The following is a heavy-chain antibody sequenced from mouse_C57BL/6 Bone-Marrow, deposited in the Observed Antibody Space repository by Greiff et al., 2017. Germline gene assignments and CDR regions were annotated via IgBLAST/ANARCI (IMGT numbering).Heavy chain of an antibody. J-gene: IGHJ2*01. V-gene: IGHV1-82*01. CDR2: IYPGDGDT. CDR1: GYAFSSSW. Sequence: VKLVESGPELVKPGASVKISCKASGYAFSSSWMNWVKQRPGKGLEWIGRIYPGDGDTNYNGKFKGKATLTADKSSSTAYMQLSSLTSEDSAVYFCALYGSSYNYFDYWGQGTTLTVSS. CDR3: ALYGSSYNYFDY. D-gene: IGHD1-1*01.